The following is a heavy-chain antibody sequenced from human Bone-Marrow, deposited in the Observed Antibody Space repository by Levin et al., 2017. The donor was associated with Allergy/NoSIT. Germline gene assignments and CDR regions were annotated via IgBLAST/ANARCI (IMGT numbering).Heavy chain of an antibody. D-gene: IGHD6-19*01. J-gene: IGHJ4*02. V-gene: IGHV3-23*01. CDR1: GFTVTNYG. CDR2: FSGNSGRA. Sequence: LSLTCAASGFTVTNYGLSWVRQAPGKGLEWVSGFSGNSGRAIYADSVKGRFIVSRDNSKNTFFLEMKSLRVEDTALYYCAKDQDEGWLPYFDHWGQGTLVTVSS. CDR3: AKDQDEGWLPYFDH.